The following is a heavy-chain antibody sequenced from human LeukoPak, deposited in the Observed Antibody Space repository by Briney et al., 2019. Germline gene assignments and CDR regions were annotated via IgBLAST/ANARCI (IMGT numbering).Heavy chain of an antibody. CDR3: AKGEYDTDY. D-gene: IGHD3-22*01. Sequence: QPGGSLRLSCAASGFTFSSYGMHWVRQAPGKGLEWVALISYDGSNKYYAASVKGRFTISRDNSKNTLYLQMNSLRGEDTAVYYCAKGEYDTDYWGQGTLVTVSS. CDR1: GFTFSSYG. J-gene: IGHJ4*02. CDR2: ISYDGSNK. V-gene: IGHV3-30*18.